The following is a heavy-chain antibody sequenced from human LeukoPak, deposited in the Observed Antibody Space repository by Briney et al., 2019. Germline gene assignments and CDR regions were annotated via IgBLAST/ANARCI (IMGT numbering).Heavy chain of an antibody. CDR1: GCSFSSYG. J-gene: IGHJ4*02. V-gene: IGHV3-23*01. Sequence: GGSLTLSCAASGCSFSSYGMSWFRQAPGKGLEWVSGISGSGGSTYYVDSVKGRFTISRDNSKNTLYLQMNSLRAEDTAVYYCAKQGQSSRWYDFDYWGQGTLVTVSS. CDR2: ISGSGGST. CDR3: AKQGQSSRWYDFDY. D-gene: IGHD6-13*01.